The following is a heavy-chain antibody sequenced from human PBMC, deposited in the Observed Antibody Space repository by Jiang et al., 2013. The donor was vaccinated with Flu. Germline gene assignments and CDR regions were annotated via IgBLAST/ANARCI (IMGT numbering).Heavy chain of an antibody. CDR3: ARFGSGSIPN. J-gene: IGHJ4*02. D-gene: IGHD3-10*01. V-gene: IGHV3-21*01. CDR1: GFTFISYS. Sequence: VQLVESGGGLVKPGGSLRLSCAASGFTFISYSMNWVRQAPGKGLEWVSSISSSSTYIYYADSVKGRFTISRDNAKNSLHLQMNSLRAEDTAVYYCARFGSGSIPNWGQGTLVTVSS. CDR2: ISSSSTYI.